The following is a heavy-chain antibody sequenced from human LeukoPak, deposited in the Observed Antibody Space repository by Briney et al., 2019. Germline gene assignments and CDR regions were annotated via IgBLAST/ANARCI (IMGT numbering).Heavy chain of an antibody. CDR3: ARSSLRFLEWFSHY. J-gene: IGHJ4*02. CDR1: GYTFTSYG. Sequence: GASVKVPCKASGYTFTSYGISWVRQAPGQGLEWMGWISAYNGNTNYAQKLQGRVTMTTDTSTSTAYMELRSLRSDDTAVYYCARSSLRFLEWFSHYWGQGTLVTVSS. V-gene: IGHV1-18*01. D-gene: IGHD3-3*01. CDR2: ISAYNGNT.